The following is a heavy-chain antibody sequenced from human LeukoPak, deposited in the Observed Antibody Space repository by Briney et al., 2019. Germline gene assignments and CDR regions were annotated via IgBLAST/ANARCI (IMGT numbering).Heavy chain of an antibody. CDR3: ATEKVAVAGTAPLS. J-gene: IGHJ3*01. V-gene: IGHV4-34*01. Sequence: PSETLSLTCAVYGVSFSGYYWSWIRQPPGKGLEWIGEINHSGSTNYNPSLKRRGIISVGTSKNQFSRKLSSVTAADTAVYYCATEKVAVAGTAPLSWSQGTIVTVSS. CDR2: INHSGST. CDR1: GVSFSGYY. D-gene: IGHD6-19*01.